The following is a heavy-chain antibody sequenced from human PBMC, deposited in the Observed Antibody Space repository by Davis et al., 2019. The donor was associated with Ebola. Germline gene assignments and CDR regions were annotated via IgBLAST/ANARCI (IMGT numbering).Heavy chain of an antibody. Sequence: GESLKISCAASGFIFNTYGMFWVRQAPGKGLEWVSAISGSGGSTYYADSVKGRFTISRDNSKNTLYLQMNSLRAEDTAVYYCAKDLEYSSGWHLFDYWGQGTLVTVSS. V-gene: IGHV3-23*01. D-gene: IGHD6-19*01. CDR3: AKDLEYSSGWHLFDY. CDR1: GFIFNTYG. J-gene: IGHJ4*02. CDR2: ISGSGGST.